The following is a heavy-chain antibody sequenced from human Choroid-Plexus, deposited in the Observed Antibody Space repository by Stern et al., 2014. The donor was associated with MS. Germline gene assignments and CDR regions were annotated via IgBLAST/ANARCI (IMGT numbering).Heavy chain of an antibody. D-gene: IGHD2/OR15-2a*01. CDR3: AKDRQYLTYFFDH. CDR1: GFTFGSCA. V-gene: IGHV3-30*18. CDR2: VSYDGSNK. J-gene: IGHJ5*02. Sequence: VQLVQSGGGVVQPGRPLRLSCVASGFTFGSCAMHWVRQAPGKGLGWVAGVSYDGSNKYYADSVKGRFTISRDNSQNTLYMQMSSLRPEDTAVYYCAKDRQYLTYFFDHWGQGSLVTVSP.